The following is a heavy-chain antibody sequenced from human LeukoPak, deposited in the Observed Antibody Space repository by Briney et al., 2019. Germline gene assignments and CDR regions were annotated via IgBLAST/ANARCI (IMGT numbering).Heavy chain of an antibody. D-gene: IGHD1-26*01. CDR1: GFTFTNAW. CDR2: IKSKTDGGTA. CDR3: TAVRWSGSFDY. V-gene: IGHV3-15*01. Sequence: GGALRLSCAPSGFTFTNAWMSWVRQAPGKGLEWVGRIKSKTDGGTADYAAPVKGTFTISRDDSQSTAYLQMNSLKTEDTAVYYCTAVRWSGSFDYWGQGILVIVSS. J-gene: IGHJ4*02.